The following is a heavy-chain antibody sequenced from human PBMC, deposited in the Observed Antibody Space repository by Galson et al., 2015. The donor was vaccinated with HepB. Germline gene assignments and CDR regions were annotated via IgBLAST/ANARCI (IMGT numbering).Heavy chain of an antibody. J-gene: IGHJ3*02. CDR1: GGSISSGGYY. Sequence: TLSLTCTVTGGSISSGGYYWSWIRQHPGKGLEWIGYIYYSGSTYYNPSLKSRVTISVDTSKDQFSLKLSSVTAADTAVYYCARDPLSSAFDIWGQGTMVTVSS. D-gene: IGHD2-15*01. CDR3: ARDPLSSAFDI. V-gene: IGHV4-31*03. CDR2: IYYSGST.